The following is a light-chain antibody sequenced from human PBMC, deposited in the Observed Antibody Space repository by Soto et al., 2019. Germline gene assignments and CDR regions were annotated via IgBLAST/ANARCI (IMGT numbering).Light chain of an antibody. J-gene: IGKJ2*01. CDR3: QQASSFPHT. Sequence: AIRMTQSPSSFSASTGDRVTITCRASQGISSYLAWYQQKPGKAPKLLIYAASTLQSGVPSRFSGSGSGTDFTLTIQSLQPDDIATYYCQQASSFPHTFGQGTKLEIK. CDR2: AAS. V-gene: IGKV1-8*01. CDR1: QGISSY.